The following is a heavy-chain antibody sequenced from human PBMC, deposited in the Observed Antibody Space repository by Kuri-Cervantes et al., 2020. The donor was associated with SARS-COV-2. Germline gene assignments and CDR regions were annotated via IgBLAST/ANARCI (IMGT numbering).Heavy chain of an antibody. CDR2: ISSSSSYI. CDR1: GFTFSSYS. Sequence: GGSLRLSCAASGFTFSSYSMNWVRQAPGKGLEWVSSISSSSSYIYYADSVKGRFTISRDNAKNSLYLQVNSLRAEDTAVYYCASGQGYCSGGSCYGSYWYFDLWGRGTLVTVSS. J-gene: IGHJ2*01. CDR3: ASGQGYCSGGSCYGSYWYFDL. V-gene: IGHV3-21*01. D-gene: IGHD2-15*01.